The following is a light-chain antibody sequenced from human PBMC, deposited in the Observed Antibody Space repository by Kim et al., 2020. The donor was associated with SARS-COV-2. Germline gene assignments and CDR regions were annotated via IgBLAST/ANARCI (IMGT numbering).Light chain of an antibody. V-gene: IGKV1-16*01. CDR1: QGISNY. J-gene: IGKJ2*01. Sequence: DIQLTQSPSSLSASVGDRVTITCRASQGISNYVSWFQQRPGQAPKSLIYASSRLLSGVPSRFSGSGSGTDFTLTINGLQPEDFATYFCLQYLSYPRTFGPGTKLEIK. CDR2: ASS. CDR3: LQYLSYPRT.